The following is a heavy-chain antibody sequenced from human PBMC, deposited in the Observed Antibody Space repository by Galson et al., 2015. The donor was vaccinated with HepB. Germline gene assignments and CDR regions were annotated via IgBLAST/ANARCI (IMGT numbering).Heavy chain of an antibody. CDR3: TTEAGYYDSSGYYYDDCFDY. V-gene: IGHV3-15*01. D-gene: IGHD3-22*01. J-gene: IGHJ4*02. CDR1: GFTFSNAR. CDR2: IKSKTDGGTT. Sequence: SLRLSCAASGFTFSNARMSWVRQAPGKGLEWVGRIKSKTDGGTTDYAAPVKGRFTISRDDSKNTLYLQMNSLKTEDTAVYYCTTEAGYYDSSGYYYDDCFDYWGQGTLVTVSS.